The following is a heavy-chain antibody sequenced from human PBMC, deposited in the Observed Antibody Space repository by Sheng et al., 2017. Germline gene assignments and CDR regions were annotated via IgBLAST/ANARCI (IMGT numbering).Heavy chain of an antibody. V-gene: IGHV4-34*01. CDR1: GGSFSGYY. CDR2: INHSGST. CDR3: ARGDRDGHLLPTIVATSTPFDY. J-gene: IGHJ4*02. Sequence: QVQLQQWGAGLLKPSETLSLTCAVYGGSFSGYYWSWIRQPPGKGLEWIGEINHSGSTNYNPSLKSRVTISVDTSKNQFSLKLSSVTAADTAVYYCARGDRDGHLLPTIVATSTPFDYWGQGTLVTVSS. D-gene: IGHD5-12*01.